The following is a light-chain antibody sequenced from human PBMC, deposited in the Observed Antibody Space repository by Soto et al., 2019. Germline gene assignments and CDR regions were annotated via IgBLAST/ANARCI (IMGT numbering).Light chain of an antibody. J-gene: IGKJ1*01. Sequence: DIQITQSPSTLSASVGDRVTITCRASQSTSTWLAWYQQRPGKTPKLLISEASKLESGVPSRFSGSGSGTEFTLTISSLQPDDFATYYCQQYSTYPYAFGQGTKVEIK. CDR2: EAS. CDR3: QQYSTYPYA. CDR1: QSTSTW. V-gene: IGKV1-5*03.